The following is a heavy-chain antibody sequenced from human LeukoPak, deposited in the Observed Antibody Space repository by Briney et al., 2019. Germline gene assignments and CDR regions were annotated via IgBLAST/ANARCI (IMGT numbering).Heavy chain of an antibody. V-gene: IGHV4-59*01. CDR2: IYYSGYT. Sequence: PAETLSLTCTVSGGSISTYYWSWIRQSPGKGLEWIGYIYYSGYTNYNPSLKSRVTISVDTSKNQFSLKLSPVAAADTAVYYCARSRGYYDFWSPWGRGTLVTVSS. J-gene: IGHJ5*02. D-gene: IGHD3-3*01. CDR1: GGSISTYY. CDR3: ARSRGYYDFWSP.